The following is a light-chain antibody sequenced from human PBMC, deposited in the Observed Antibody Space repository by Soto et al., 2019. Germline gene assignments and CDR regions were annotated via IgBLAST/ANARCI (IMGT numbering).Light chain of an antibody. CDR1: QSHSSD. Sequence: EIVLTPSPAFLSMTQSQSPTHSCRASQSHSSDLAWYQQKPGQAPRLLIYGASTRATGIPDRFSGSGSGTEFTLTISSLQSEDFAVYYCQHYDGSPRLTFAQGTKVAIK. CDR3: QHYDGSPRLT. J-gene: IGKJ1*01. V-gene: IGKV3-15*01. CDR2: GAS.